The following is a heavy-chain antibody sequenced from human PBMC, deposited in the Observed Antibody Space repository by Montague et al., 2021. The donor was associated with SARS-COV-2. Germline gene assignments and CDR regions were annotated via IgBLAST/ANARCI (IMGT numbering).Heavy chain of an antibody. V-gene: IGHV4-39*07. Sequence: SETLSLTCTVSGASIGRSTYYCGLRRPPPGRDLGLIGTIYYSGTTYYPSLLRSRVTIALDTSKNQFSLRLTSVTAADTAFYYCGSDTSAYFRLDYWGRGTLVSVSS. D-gene: IGHD3-22*01. CDR2: IYYSGTT. CDR1: GASIGRSTYY. CDR3: GSDTSAYFRLDY. J-gene: IGHJ4*02.